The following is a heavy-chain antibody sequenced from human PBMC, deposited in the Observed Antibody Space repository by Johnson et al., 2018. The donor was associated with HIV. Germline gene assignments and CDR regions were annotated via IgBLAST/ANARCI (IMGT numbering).Heavy chain of an antibody. D-gene: IGHD3-9*01. Sequence: EVQLVESGGGLVQPGGSLRLSCAASGFTFSVYWMSWVRQAPGTGLEWVANIKQDGSEQYYVDSLKGRFTISRDNAKNSLYLQLNSLRAEDTAVYYCARIPILRYFDWLYDAFDIWGQGTMVTVSS. CDR3: ARIPILRYFDWLYDAFDI. CDR1: GFTFSVYW. CDR2: IKQDGSEQ. J-gene: IGHJ3*02. V-gene: IGHV3-7*04.